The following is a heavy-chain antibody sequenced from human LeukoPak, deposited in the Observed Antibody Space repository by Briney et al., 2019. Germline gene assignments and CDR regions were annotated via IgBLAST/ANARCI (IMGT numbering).Heavy chain of an antibody. CDR1: GFTFSSYA. V-gene: IGHV3-23*01. D-gene: IGHD4-23*01. CDR2: INNSGGST. Sequence: GGPLRLSCAASGFTFSSYAMSWVRQAPGKGLEWVSTINNSGGSTYYADSVKGRFTVSRDNSKNTLYLQMNSLRAEDTAVYYCARGGLSVAYFDYWGQGTLVTVSS. CDR3: ARGGLSVAYFDY. J-gene: IGHJ4*02.